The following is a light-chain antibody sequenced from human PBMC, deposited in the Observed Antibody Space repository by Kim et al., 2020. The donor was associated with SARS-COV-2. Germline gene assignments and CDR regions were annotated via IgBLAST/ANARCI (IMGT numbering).Light chain of an antibody. V-gene: IGLV2-14*01. J-gene: IGLJ3*02. Sequence: TILRPRPQSDVDDYNHVSWYQKHPGTAPKVMLYEVINRPSGVSNRFSGSKSGNTASLTISGLLAEDEANYYCTSYTTGSTWVFGGGTQLTVL. CDR3: TSYTTGSTWV. CDR1: QSDVDDYNH. CDR2: EVI.